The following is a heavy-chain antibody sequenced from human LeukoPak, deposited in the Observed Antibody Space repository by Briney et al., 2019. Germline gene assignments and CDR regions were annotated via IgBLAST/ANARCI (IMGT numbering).Heavy chain of an antibody. CDR1: GFTFSSYA. V-gene: IGHV3-30-3*01. CDR2: ISYDGSNK. Sequence: GGSLRLSCAASGFTFSSYAMHWVRQAPGKGLEWVAVISYDGSNKYYADSVKGRFTISRDNSKNTLHLQMNSLRAEDTAVYYCAPGGLRWGQGTLVTVSS. D-gene: IGHD5-12*01. J-gene: IGHJ4*02. CDR3: APGGLR.